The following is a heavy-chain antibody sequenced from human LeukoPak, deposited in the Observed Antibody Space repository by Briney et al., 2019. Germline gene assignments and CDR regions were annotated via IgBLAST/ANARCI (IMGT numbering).Heavy chain of an antibody. Sequence: SETLSLTCAVYGGSFSGYYWSWIRQPPGKGLGWIGEINHSGSTNYNPSLKSRVTISVDTSKNQFSLKLSSVTAADTAVYYCARSSGWYRKTYYFDYWGQGTLVTVSS. J-gene: IGHJ4*02. CDR3: ARSSGWYRKTYYFDY. CDR2: INHSGST. D-gene: IGHD6-19*01. V-gene: IGHV4-34*01. CDR1: GGSFSGYY.